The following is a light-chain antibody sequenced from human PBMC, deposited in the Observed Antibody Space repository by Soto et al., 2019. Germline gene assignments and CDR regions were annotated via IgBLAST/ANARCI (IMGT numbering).Light chain of an antibody. J-gene: IGLJ3*02. CDR1: SSDVGGYYL. V-gene: IGLV2-23*01. Sequence: QSALTQPASVSASPGQSITISCTGTSSDVGGYYLVSWYQQHPGKAPKLMIYEGSKRPSGVSSRFSGSKSGNTASLTISGLQPDYEADYYCSSYLDSSTLVFGRGTTLTVL. CDR2: EGS. CDR3: SSYLDSSTLV.